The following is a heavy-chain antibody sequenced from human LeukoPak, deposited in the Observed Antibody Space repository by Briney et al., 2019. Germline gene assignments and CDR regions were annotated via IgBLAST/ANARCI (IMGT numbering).Heavy chain of an antibody. Sequence: GGSLRLSCAASGFTFTSYAMSCVRQAPGKGLEWVSGISAGGENTDYADSVKGRFTISRDNSKNTLYLQVNSLRAEDTAAYYCAKSEGSSSARRFDYWGQGTLATVSS. V-gene: IGHV3-23*01. CDR3: AKSEGSSSARRFDY. J-gene: IGHJ4*02. D-gene: IGHD6-19*01. CDR1: GFTFTSYA. CDR2: ISAGGENT.